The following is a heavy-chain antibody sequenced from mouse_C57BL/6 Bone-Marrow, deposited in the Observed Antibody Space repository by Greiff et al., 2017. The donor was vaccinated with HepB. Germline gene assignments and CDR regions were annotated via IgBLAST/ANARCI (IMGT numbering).Heavy chain of an antibody. Sequence: LVESGAELARPGASVKLSCKASGYTFTSYGISWVKQRTGQGLEWIGEIYPRSGNTYYNEKFKGKATLTADKSSSTAYMELRSLTSEDSAVYFCARWGYDYDWYFDVWGTGTTVTVSS. J-gene: IGHJ1*03. CDR1: GYTFTSYG. V-gene: IGHV1-81*01. CDR3: ARWGYDYDWYFDV. D-gene: IGHD2-4*01. CDR2: IYPRSGNT.